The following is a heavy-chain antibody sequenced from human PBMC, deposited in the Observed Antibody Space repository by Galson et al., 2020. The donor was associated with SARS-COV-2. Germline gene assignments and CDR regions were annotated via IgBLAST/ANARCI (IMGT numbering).Heavy chain of an antibody. V-gene: IGHV3-11*06. Sequence: TGGPLRLSCAASGFTFSDYYMSWIRQAPGKGLEWVSYISSSSSYTNYADSVKGRFTISRDNAKNSLYLQMNSLRAEDTAVYYCARAPCGGDCSNYYGMDVWGQGTTVTVSS. D-gene: IGHD2-21*02. J-gene: IGHJ6*02. CDR1: GFTFSDYY. CDR2: ISSSSSYT. CDR3: ARAPCGGDCSNYYGMDV.